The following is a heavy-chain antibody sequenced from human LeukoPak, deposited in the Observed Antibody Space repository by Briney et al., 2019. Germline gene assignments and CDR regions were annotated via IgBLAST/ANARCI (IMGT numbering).Heavy chain of an antibody. V-gene: IGHV4-30-4*07. D-gene: IGHD3-9*01. CDR2: IHDSGST. J-gene: IGHJ3*02. CDR1: GDSISSGGYS. CDR3: ARGQQLRYFDWLLSPNDAFDI. Sequence: PSETLSLTCAVSGDSISSGGYSWSWIRQTPGKGLEWIAYIHDSGSTYNNPSLKTRLSISIDTSKNQFSLKLSSVTAADTAVYYCARGQQLRYFDWLLSPNDAFDIWGQGTMVTVSS.